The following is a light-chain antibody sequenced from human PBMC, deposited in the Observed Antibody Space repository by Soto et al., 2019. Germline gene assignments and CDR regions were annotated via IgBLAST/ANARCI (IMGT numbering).Light chain of an antibody. J-gene: IGKJ1*01. CDR1: QSISSY. Sequence: DIQMTQSPSSLSASVGDRVTITCRASQSISSYLNWYQQKPGKAPKLLIYAASSLQSGVPSRFSGSGSGTDFTLTISSLQSEDFAVYFCQQYDDWPPTSGQGTKVDIK. V-gene: IGKV1-39*01. CDR3: QQYDDWPPT. CDR2: AAS.